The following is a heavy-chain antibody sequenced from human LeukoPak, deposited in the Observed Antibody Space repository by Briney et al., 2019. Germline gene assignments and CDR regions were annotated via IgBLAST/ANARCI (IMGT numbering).Heavy chain of an antibody. V-gene: IGHV3-7*01. CDR2: IKQDGGQI. Sequence: PGGSLRLSCAASEFTFSSYWMSWVRQAPGKGLEWVANIKQDGGQIYYLESVKGRFTVSRDNAKNSLYLQMNSLRAEDTAVYYCARATGSYSTAYFDYWGQGTLVTASS. D-gene: IGHD3-10*01. CDR3: ARATGSYSTAYFDY. CDR1: EFTFSSYW. J-gene: IGHJ4*02.